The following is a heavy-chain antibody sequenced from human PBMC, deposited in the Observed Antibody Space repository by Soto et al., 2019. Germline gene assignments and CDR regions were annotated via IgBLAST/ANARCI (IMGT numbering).Heavy chain of an antibody. J-gene: IGHJ6*02. V-gene: IGHV1-8*01. CDR1: GYTFPSCY. D-gene: IGHD3-3*01. Sequence: ASVKVSYRAAGYTFPSCYFRWGRRPPAQGRVGRGGVNPNSGNTGYAQTFHSRVTMTRNTSISTAYMELSSLRSEDTAVYYCARDAIGVVIILRHYYSYGMDVWGQGTTVTVSS. CDR3: ARDAIGVVIILRHYYSYGMDV. CDR2: VNPNSGNT.